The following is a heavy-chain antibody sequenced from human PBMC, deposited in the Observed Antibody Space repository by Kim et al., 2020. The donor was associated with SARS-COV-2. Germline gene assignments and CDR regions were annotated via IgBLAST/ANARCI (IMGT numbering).Heavy chain of an antibody. CDR3: ARGPYGSGSYSNAFDI. CDR1: GGSFSGYY. V-gene: IGHV4-34*01. D-gene: IGHD3-10*01. CDR2: INHSGST. Sequence: SETLSLTCAVYGGSFSGYYWSWIRQPPGKGLEWIGEINHSGSTNYNPSLKSRVTISVDTSKNQFSLKLSSVTAADTAVYYCARGPYGSGSYSNAFDIWGQGTMVTVSS. J-gene: IGHJ3*02.